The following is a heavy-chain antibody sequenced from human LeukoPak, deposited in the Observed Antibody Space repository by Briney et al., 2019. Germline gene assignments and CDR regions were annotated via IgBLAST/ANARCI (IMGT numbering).Heavy chain of an antibody. CDR2: IYYSGST. J-gene: IGHJ4*02. CDR1: GGSISSYY. CDR3: TREHGWYYFDY. D-gene: IGHD6-19*01. Sequence: SETLSLTCTVSGGSISSYYWSWIRQPPGKGLEWIGYIYYSGSTYYNPSLKSRVTISVDTSKNQFSLRLSSVTAADTAVYHCTREHGWYYFDYWGQGTLVTVSS. V-gene: IGHV4-59*12.